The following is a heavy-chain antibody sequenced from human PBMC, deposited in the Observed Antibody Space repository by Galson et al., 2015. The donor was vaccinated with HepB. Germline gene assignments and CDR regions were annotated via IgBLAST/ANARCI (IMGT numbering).Heavy chain of an antibody. Sequence: SCKASGGTFSNYTINWVRQAPGQGLEWMGRIIPILGIANYAQKFQGRVTITADKSTSTAYMELSSLRSEDTAVYYCARQKGGHQRDYYYYGMDVWGQGTTVTVSS. V-gene: IGHV1-69*02. CDR3: ARQKGGHQRDYYYYGMDV. CDR2: IIPILGIA. D-gene: IGHD3-16*01. J-gene: IGHJ6*02. CDR1: GGTFSNYT.